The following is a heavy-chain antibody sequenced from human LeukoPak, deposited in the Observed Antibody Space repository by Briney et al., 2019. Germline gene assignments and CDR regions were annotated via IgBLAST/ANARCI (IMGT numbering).Heavy chain of an antibody. CDR2: IYPGDSDT. D-gene: IGHD6-13*01. CDR1: GYSFTSYW. V-gene: IGHV5-51*01. J-gene: IGHJ3*02. Sequence: KAGESLKISCKGSGYSFTSYWIGWVRQMPGKGLEWMGIIYPGDSDTRYSPSFQGQVTISADKSISTAYLQWSSLKASDTAMYYCASPSSSSWYQLAFDIWGQGTMVTVSS. CDR3: ASPSSSSWYQLAFDI.